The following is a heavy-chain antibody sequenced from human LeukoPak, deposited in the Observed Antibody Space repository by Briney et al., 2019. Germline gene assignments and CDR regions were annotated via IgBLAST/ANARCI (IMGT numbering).Heavy chain of an antibody. CDR1: GFTFSDYY. CDR2: ISSSSSYT. CDR3: AKGIISVAENYFDY. J-gene: IGHJ4*02. Sequence: PGGSLRLSCAASGFTFSDYYMSWIRQAPGKGLEWVSYISSSSSYTNYADSVKGRFTISRDNSKNTLYLQMNSLRAEDTAVYYCAKGIISVAENYFDYWGQGTLVTVSS. D-gene: IGHD6-19*01. V-gene: IGHV3-11*05.